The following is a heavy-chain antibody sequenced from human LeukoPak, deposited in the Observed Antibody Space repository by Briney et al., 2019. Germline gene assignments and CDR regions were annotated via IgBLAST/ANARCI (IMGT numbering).Heavy chain of an antibody. CDR2: IYHSGST. CDR3: ARVTMTAPDDAFDI. Sequence: SETLSLTCTVSGYSISSGYYWGWIRQPPGKGLEWIGSIYHSGSTYYNPSLKSRVTMSVDTSKNQFSLKLSSVTAADTAVYYCARVTMTAPDDAFDIWGQGTMVTVSS. CDR1: GYSISSGYY. V-gene: IGHV4-38-2*02. D-gene: IGHD3-22*01. J-gene: IGHJ3*02.